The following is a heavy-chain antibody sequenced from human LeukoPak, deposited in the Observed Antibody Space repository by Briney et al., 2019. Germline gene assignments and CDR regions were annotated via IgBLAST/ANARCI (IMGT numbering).Heavy chain of an antibody. J-gene: IGHJ5*02. D-gene: IGHD2-2*01. CDR3: AREVIVPAAKGWFDP. V-gene: IGHV1-2*02. Sequence: GASVKVSCKASGYTFTGYYMHWVRQAPGQGLEWMGWINPNSGGTNYAQKFQGRVTMTRDTSISTAYMELSRLRSDDTAVYYCAREVIVPAAKGWFDPWGQGTLVTVSS. CDR1: GYTFTGYY. CDR2: INPNSGGT.